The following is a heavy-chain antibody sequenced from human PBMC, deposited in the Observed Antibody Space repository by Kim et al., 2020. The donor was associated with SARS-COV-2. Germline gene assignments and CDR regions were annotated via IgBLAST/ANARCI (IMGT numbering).Heavy chain of an antibody. V-gene: IGHV7-4-1*02. CDR1: GYTFTSYA. CDR3: ARDRRLRYFDWLSARPADHDAFDI. J-gene: IGHJ3*02. CDR2: INTNTGNP. D-gene: IGHD3-9*01. Sequence: ASVKVSCKASGYTFTSYAMNWVRQAPGQGLEWMGWINTNTGNPTYAQGFTGRFVFSLDTSVNTAYLQISSLKAEDTAVYYCARDRRLRYFDWLSARPADHDAFDIWGQGTMVTVCS.